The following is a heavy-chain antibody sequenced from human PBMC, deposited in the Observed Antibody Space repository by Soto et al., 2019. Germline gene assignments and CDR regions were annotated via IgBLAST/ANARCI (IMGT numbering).Heavy chain of an antibody. Sequence: PSGSLSLSCAVCGGRVSGYDGTGILQPQGKGLEWIGEINQSGFTNYNPSLESRVTMSVDTSKNQFSLRLSSVTAADTAVYYCARFPFDRSSWTNPRYFDYWGQGTLVTVSS. D-gene: IGHD6-13*01. J-gene: IGHJ4*02. V-gene: IGHV4-34*01. CDR2: INQSGFT. CDR1: GGRVSGYD. CDR3: ARFPFDRSSWTNPRYFDY.